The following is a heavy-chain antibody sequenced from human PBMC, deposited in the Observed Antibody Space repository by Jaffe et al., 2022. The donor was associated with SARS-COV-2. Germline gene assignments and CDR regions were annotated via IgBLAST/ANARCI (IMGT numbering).Heavy chain of an antibody. D-gene: IGHD1-26*01. J-gene: IGHJ2*01. Sequence: EVQLVESGGGLVKPGGSLRLSCAASGFTFSNAWMSWVRQAPGKGLEWVGRIKSKTDGGTTDYAAPVKGRFTISRDDSKNTLYLQMNSLKTEDTAVYYCTTDLYEWESWYFDLWGRGTLVTVSS. CDR1: GFTFSNAW. V-gene: IGHV3-15*01. CDR2: IKSKTDGGTT. CDR3: TTDLYEWESWYFDL.